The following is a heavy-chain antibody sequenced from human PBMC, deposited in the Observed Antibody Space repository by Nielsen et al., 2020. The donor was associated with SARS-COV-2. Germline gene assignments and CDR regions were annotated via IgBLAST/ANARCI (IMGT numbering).Heavy chain of an antibody. Sequence: GESLKISCAASGFTFSSYAMSWVRQAPGKGLEWVSAISGSGGSTYYADSVKGRFTISRDNSKNTLYLQMNSLRAEDTAVYYCAKDHDSSGYYYEPRTYCFDYWGQGTLVTVSS. CDR1: GFTFSSYA. CDR2: ISGSGGST. J-gene: IGHJ4*02. V-gene: IGHV3-23*01. D-gene: IGHD3-22*01. CDR3: AKDHDSSGYYYEPRTYCFDY.